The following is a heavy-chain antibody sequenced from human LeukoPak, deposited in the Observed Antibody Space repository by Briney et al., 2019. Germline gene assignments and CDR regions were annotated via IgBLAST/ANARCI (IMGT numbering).Heavy chain of an antibody. CDR3: ARTLRLKTPRAFDI. J-gene: IGHJ3*02. CDR2: IHEDGGDK. D-gene: IGHD3-3*01. CDR1: GFTFSSYW. Sequence: GGSLRLSCVVSGFTFSSYWMNWVRQAPGKGPEWVANIHEDGGDKYYVDSVKGRFTISRDNDKNSLYLQMNSLRAEDTAIYYCARTLRLKTPRAFDIWGQGTIVTVSS. V-gene: IGHV3-7*05.